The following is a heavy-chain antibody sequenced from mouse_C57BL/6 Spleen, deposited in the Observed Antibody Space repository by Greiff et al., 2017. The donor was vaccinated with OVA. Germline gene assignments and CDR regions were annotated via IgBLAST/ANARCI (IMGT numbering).Heavy chain of an antibody. CDR3: ARDYDYDGSFAY. D-gene: IGHD2-4*01. CDR1: GYAFTNYL. J-gene: IGHJ3*01. CDR2: INPGSGGT. V-gene: IGHV1-54*01. Sequence: VQLQQSGAELVRPGTSVKVSCKASGYAFTNYLIEWVKQRPGQGLEWIGVINPGSGGTNYNEKFKGKATLTADKSSSTAYMQLSSLTSEDSAVYFCARDYDYDGSFAYWGQGTLVTVSA.